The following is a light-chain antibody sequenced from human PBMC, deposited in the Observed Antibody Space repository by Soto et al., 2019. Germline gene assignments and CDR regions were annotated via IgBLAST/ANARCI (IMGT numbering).Light chain of an antibody. CDR3: QQYANWPKT. V-gene: IGKV3-15*01. Sequence: EIVMTQSPATLSVSPGERATLSCRASQSVSSSLAWYQQKPGQAPRLLIYGASTRATGIPARFSGSGSETEFTLTISSLQSEDLAVYYCQQYANWPKTFGQGTTGDIK. CDR1: QSVSSS. J-gene: IGKJ1*01. CDR2: GAS.